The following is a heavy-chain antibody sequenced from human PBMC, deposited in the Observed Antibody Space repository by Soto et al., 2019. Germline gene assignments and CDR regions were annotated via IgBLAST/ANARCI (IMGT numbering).Heavy chain of an antibody. Sequence: GGSLRLSCAASGFTFSTYAMNWVRQAPGKGLECVSAISNTGGSTFYAESVRGRFTISRDNSINTLYLQMTSLRTEDTAVYYCAHPRGYGVFDAVDIWGQGTMVTVSS. J-gene: IGHJ3*02. CDR3: AHPRGYGVFDAVDI. CDR2: ISNTGGST. CDR1: GFTFSTYA. D-gene: IGHD4-17*01. V-gene: IGHV3-23*01.